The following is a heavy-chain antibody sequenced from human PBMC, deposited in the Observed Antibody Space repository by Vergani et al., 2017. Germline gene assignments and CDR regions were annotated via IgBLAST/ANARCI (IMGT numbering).Heavy chain of an antibody. V-gene: IGHV4-31*03. Sequence: QVQLQESGPGLVKPSQTLSLTCSVSGDSISSGVYYWNWIRQHPGKGLEWIGYIYSTGSTHHNPSLRRRINMLVDTSKNQFSLKLNSVTAADTAMYYGERMGGYDEGDACRIGYFDSWGPGILVTVSS. CDR2: IYSTGST. CDR3: ERMGGYDEGDACRIGYFDS. CDR1: GDSISSGVYY. D-gene: IGHD3-22*01. J-gene: IGHJ4*02.